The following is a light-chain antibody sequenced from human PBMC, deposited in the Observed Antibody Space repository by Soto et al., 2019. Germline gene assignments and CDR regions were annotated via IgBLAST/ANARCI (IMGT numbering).Light chain of an antibody. Sequence: ELVLTQSPGTLSLSPGERVALSCRASQSVRGDYLAWYQQKPGQPPRLLIYEASRRAPAIPDRFTGSGSGTDFILTISRLEPEDLALYFCQQYGNSPHTFGQGTKLEIK. V-gene: IGKV3-20*01. CDR3: QQYGNSPHT. CDR1: QSVRGDY. CDR2: EAS. J-gene: IGKJ2*01.